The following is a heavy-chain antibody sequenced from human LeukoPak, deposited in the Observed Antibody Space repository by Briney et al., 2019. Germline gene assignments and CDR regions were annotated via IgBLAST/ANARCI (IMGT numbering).Heavy chain of an antibody. CDR1: GFTFSTYA. CDR3: AKDVYGSGLDAFDI. J-gene: IGHJ3*02. CDR2: ISASGGTT. Sequence: RPGGSLRLSCAASGFTFSTYAMSWVRQAPGKGLEWVSGISASGGTTYYADSVKGRFTISRDNSKNTLYLQMNSLRAEDTAVYYCAKDVYGSGLDAFDIWGQGTMVTVSS. D-gene: IGHD6-19*01. V-gene: IGHV3-23*01.